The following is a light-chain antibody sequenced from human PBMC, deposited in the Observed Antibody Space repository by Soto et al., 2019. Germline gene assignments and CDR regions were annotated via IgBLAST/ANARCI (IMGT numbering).Light chain of an antibody. J-gene: IGKJ5*01. CDR1: RSVNNF. V-gene: IGKV3-11*01. CDR3: QPPSNWIT. CDR2: DAS. Sequence: IVVTGAQVRLSLARGGRANGSSRATRSVNNFVAWYQQKPGQAPSLLISDASNRATGIPARFSGSGSGTYFLLTISSLEPEDFAIYYCQPPSNWITFGQGTRLEIK.